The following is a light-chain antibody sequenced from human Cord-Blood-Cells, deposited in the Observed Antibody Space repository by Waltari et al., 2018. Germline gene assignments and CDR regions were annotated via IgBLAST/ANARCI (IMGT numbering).Light chain of an antibody. V-gene: IGLV2-23*03. J-gene: IGLJ2*01. Sequence: ALIHPAPCLGLLGQPLTTPAPGTSGVVGSYNLSTWYQTHPGKAPKLRIDEGSKRPSGVSKRFAGYKSGNTASLTISGLQAEDEAAYYCCSYAGSSTFVFGGGTKLTVL. CDR2: EGS. CDR1: SGVVGSYNL. CDR3: CSYAGSSTFV.